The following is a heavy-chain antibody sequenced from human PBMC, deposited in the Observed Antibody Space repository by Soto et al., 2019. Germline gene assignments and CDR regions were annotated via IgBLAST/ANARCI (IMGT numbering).Heavy chain of an antibody. J-gene: IGHJ3*02. CDR1: GFTFSSYE. CDR2: ISSSRSYI. Sequence: PGGSLRLSCAASGFTFSSYEMNWVRQAPGKGLEWVSAISSSRSYIYYADSVKGRFTISRDNAKNSLYLQMNSLRAEDTAVYYCAREVIHAGGPDALDIWGQETMATASS. D-gene: IGHD2-15*01. CDR3: AREVIHAGGPDALDI. V-gene: IGHV3-21*01.